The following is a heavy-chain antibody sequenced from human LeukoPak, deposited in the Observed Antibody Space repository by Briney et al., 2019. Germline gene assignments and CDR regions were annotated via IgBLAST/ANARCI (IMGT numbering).Heavy chain of an antibody. J-gene: IGHJ4*02. D-gene: IGHD6-19*01. V-gene: IGHV3-7*01. CDR1: GFIFRNYG. CDR3: TRTGNLAVAGDY. CDR2: IKMDGSEI. Sequence: PGGSLRLSCAGSGFIFRNYGIHWVRQAPGQGLEWVANIKMDGSEIYYVDSVRGRFTISRDNGKNSLYLQMSSLRADDTAVYYCTRTGNLAVAGDYWGQGTLVTVSS.